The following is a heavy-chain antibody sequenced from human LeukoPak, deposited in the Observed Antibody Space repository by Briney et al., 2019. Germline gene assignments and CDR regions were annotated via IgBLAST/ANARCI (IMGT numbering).Heavy chain of an antibody. Sequence: GGSLRLSCAASGFTFSSSAMSWVRQAPGKGLEWVAVISYDGSNKYYADSVKGRFTISRDNSKNTLYLQMNSLRAEDTAVYYCAKDFQGELLGYWGQGTLVTVSS. CDR3: AKDFQGELLGY. V-gene: IGHV3-30*18. CDR1: GFTFSSSA. CDR2: ISYDGSNK. J-gene: IGHJ4*02. D-gene: IGHD1-26*01.